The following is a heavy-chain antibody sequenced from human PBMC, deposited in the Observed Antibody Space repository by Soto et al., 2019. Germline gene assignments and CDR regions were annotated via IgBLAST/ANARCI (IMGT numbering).Heavy chain of an antibody. Sequence: QVPLVQSGAEVKKPGASVKVSCKASGYTFTSYGISWVRQAPGQGLEWMGWISAYNGNTNYAQKLQGRVTMTTDTSTSTAYMELRSLRSDDTAVYYCARDGSSRVAGGVFNYYYGMDVWGQGTTVTVSS. CDR3: ARDGSSRVAGGVFNYYYGMDV. CDR2: ISAYNGNT. V-gene: IGHV1-18*01. D-gene: IGHD6-13*01. CDR1: GYTFTSYG. J-gene: IGHJ6*02.